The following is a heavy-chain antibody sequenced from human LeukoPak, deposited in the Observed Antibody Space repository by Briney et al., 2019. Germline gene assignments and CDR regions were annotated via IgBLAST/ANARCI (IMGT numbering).Heavy chain of an antibody. D-gene: IGHD5-18*01. CDR2: IRGHKGNT. CDR3: ARDRWIQLWLDRAFDI. Sequence: ASVKVSCKPSGYTFTIYDINWVRQATRQGLEGMGWIRGHKGNTEYAPKFHGRVTMTTDTSTSTAYLELRSLRSDDTAVYYCARDRWIQLWLDRAFDIWGQGTMVTVSS. CDR1: GYTFTIYD. J-gene: IGHJ3*02. V-gene: IGHV1-18*01.